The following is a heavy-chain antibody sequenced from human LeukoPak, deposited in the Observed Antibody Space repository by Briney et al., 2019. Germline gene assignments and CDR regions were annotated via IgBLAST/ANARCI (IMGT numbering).Heavy chain of an antibody. J-gene: IGHJ4*02. V-gene: IGHV4-61*02. Sequence: SQTLSLTCTVSGRSISSGSYYWSWLRQPAGKGLEWIGRIYTSGSTNYNPSLKTRVTISVDTAKNQFSLKLSSVTAADTAVYYCARDRYCSSTSCYAELDYWGQGTLVTVSS. D-gene: IGHD2-2*01. CDR1: GRSISSGSYY. CDR2: IYTSGST. CDR3: ARDRYCSSTSCYAELDY.